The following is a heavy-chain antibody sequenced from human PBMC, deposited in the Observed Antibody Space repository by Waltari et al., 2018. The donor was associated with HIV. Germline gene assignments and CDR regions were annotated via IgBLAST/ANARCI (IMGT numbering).Heavy chain of an antibody. CDR2: IKQDGSEK. Sequence: EVQLVESGGGLVQPGGSLRLSWAASGFTFSHYWMGWVRQAPGKGLEWVANIKQDGSEKYFVDSVKGRFTISRDNAKNSLYLQMNSLRAEDTAVYYCARDRCSSTSCFFDYWGQGTLVTVSS. CDR3: ARDRCSSTSCFFDY. CDR1: GFTFSHYW. V-gene: IGHV3-7*01. D-gene: IGHD2-2*01. J-gene: IGHJ4*02.